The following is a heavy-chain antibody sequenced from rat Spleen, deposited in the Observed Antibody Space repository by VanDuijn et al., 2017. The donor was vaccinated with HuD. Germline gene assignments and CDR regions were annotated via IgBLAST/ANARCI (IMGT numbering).Heavy chain of an antibody. J-gene: IGHJ3*01. V-gene: IGHV5-7*01. Sequence: EVQLVESGGGLVLPGRSLKLPCAASGFTFSDYYMAWVRQAPTKGLEWAATISYDGITTYYRGSVRGRFTISGDDAKTTLYLQMDSLRPEDTATYYCTRHDYSGVITNWFAYWGQGTLVTVSS. D-gene: IGHD4-3*01. CDR3: TRHDYSGVITNWFAY. CDR1: GFTFSDYY. CDR2: ISYDGITT.